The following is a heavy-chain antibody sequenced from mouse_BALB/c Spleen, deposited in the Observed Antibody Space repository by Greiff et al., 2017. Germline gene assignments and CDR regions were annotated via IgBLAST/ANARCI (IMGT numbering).Heavy chain of an antibody. Sequence: VQLQQSGTVLARPGASVKMSCKASGYTFTSYWMHWVKQRPGQGLEWIGAIYPGNSDTSYNQKFKGKANLTAVTSTSTAYMELSSLTNEDSAVYYCTIKEDYYGPMDYWGEGTSVTVSS. CDR1: GYTFTSYW. J-gene: IGHJ4*01. CDR2: IYPGNSDT. CDR3: TIKEDYYGPMDY. D-gene: IGHD1-2*01. V-gene: IGHV1-5*01.